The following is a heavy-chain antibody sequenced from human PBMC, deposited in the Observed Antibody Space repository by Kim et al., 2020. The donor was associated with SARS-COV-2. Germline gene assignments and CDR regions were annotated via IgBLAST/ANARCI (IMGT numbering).Heavy chain of an antibody. D-gene: IGHD2-15*01. CDR2: INHSGST. V-gene: IGHV4-34*01. CDR3: ARGPKGRSFDI. Sequence: SETLSHTCAVYGGSFSGYYWSWIRQPPGKGLEWIGEINHSGSTNYNPSLKSRVTISVDTSKNQFSLKLSSVTAADTAVYYCARGPKGRSFDIWGQGTMVTVSS. CDR1: GGSFSGYY. J-gene: IGHJ3*02.